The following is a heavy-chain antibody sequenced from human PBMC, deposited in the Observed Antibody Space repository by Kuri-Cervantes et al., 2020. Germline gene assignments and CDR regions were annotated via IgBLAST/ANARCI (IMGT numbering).Heavy chain of an antibody. CDR2: ISAYNGNT. J-gene: IGHJ5*02. CDR3: ARSRRTPAYGHTGSFGP. Sequence: ASVKVSCKASGYTFTSYGISWVRQAPGQGLEWMGWISAYNGNTNYAQKLQGRVTMTTDTSTSTAYMELRSPRSDDTAVYYCARSRRTPAYGHTGSFGPWGQGTLVTVSS. V-gene: IGHV1-18*01. D-gene: IGHD5-24*01. CDR1: GYTFTSYG.